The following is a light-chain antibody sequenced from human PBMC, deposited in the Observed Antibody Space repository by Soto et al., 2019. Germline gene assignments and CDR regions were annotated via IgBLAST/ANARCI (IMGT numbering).Light chain of an antibody. CDR1: QSIRSSY. Sequence: EIVLTQSPGTLSLSPGERATLSCRASQSIRSSYLTWYQQKPGQAPRLLIYAASSRAAGILDRFSGSGSGTDFTLTISRLEPEDFAVYYCQQYGSPPYTFGQGTNLEIK. V-gene: IGKV3-20*01. CDR2: AAS. J-gene: IGKJ2*01. CDR3: QQYGSPPYT.